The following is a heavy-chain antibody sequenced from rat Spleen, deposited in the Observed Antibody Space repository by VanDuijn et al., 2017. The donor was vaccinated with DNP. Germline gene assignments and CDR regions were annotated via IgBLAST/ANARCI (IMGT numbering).Heavy chain of an antibody. J-gene: IGHJ2*01. Sequence: EVQLVESGGGLVQPGRSLKLSCAASGFTFSDYFMAWVRQAPKKGLHWVASIGYQGSGIYYGDSVKGRVTVSRNDAKNTLYLQMNSLRSEDTATYYCARSAAPFDYWGQGVMVTVSS. D-gene: IGHD3-1*01. CDR3: ARSAAPFDY. CDR2: IGYQGSGI. CDR1: GFTFSDYF. V-gene: IGHV5-22*01.